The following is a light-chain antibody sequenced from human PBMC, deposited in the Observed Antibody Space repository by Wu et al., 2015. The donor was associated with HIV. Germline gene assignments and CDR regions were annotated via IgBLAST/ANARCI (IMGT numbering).Light chain of an antibody. CDR1: QSISSW. CDR2: KAS. V-gene: IGKV1-5*03. J-gene: IGKJ1*01. CDR3: QQYNSYGRT. Sequence: DIQMTQSPSTLSAFAGDRVTITCRASQSISSWLAWYQQKPGKAPKLLIYKASNLESGVSSRFSGSGSGTEFTLTISSLQPDDFATYYCQQYNSYGRTFGQGTKVEIK.